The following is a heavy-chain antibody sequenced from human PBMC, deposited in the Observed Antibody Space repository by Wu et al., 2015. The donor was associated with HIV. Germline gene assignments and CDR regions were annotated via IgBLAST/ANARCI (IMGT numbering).Heavy chain of an antibody. CDR3: AAVPVGSGSYYPFDY. V-gene: IGHV1-58*02. Sequence: QMQLVQSGPEVKKPGTSVKVSCKASGFTFTSSAMQWVRQARGQRLEWIGWIVVGSGNTNYAQKFQERVTITRDMSTSTAYMELSSLRSEDTAVYYCAAVPVGSGSYYPFDYWGQGTLVTVSS. D-gene: IGHD3-10*01. CDR2: IVVGSGNT. CDR1: GFTFTSSA. J-gene: IGHJ4*02.